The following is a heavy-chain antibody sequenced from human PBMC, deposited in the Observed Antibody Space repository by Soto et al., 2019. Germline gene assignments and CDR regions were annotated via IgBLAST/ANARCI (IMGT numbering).Heavy chain of an antibody. J-gene: IGHJ6*02. D-gene: IGHD6-19*01. V-gene: IGHV3-66*01. CDR1: GFSVSTSH. Sequence: GSLRLSCAAAGFSVSTSHISWVRQAPGKGLEWVSVIYSGGATHYAVSVKGRLIISRDKSKNTVDLQMNSLRAEDTAVYYCARAPEQWLEEYYYYYGMDVWGQGTTVTVSS. CDR2: IYSGGAT. CDR3: ARAPEQWLEEYYYYYGMDV.